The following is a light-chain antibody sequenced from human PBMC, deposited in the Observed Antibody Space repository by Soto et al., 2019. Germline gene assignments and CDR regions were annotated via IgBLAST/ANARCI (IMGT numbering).Light chain of an antibody. CDR2: DDS. V-gene: IGLV3-21*02. J-gene: IGLJ1*01. CDR1: NIGDKS. CDR3: QVWDSSSDNYV. Sequence: SSELTQPPSVSVAPGQTAGITCAGNNIGDKSAHWYQQKPGQAPVLVVYDDSDRPSGIPERFSGSNSGNTATLTISSVEAGDEADDYCQVWDSSSDNYVFGSGTKLTVL.